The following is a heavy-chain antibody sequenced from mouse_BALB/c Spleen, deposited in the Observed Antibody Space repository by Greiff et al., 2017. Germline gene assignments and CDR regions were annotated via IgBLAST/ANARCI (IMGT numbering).Heavy chain of an antibody. D-gene: IGHD2-1*01. V-gene: IGHV3-2*02. CDR1: GYSITSDYA. Sequence: EVKLMESGPGLVKPSQSLSLTCTVTGYSITSDYAWNWIRQFPGNKLEWMGYISYSGSTSYNPSLKSRISITRDTSKNQFFLQLNSVTTEDTATYYCAREDGNYGYAMDYWGQGTSVTVSS. CDR3: AREDGNYGYAMDY. J-gene: IGHJ4*01. CDR2: ISYSGST.